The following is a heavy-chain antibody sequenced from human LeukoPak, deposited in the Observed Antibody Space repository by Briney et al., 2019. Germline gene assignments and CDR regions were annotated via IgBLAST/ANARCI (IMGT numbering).Heavy chain of an antibody. CDR1: GFTFDDYA. CDR2: ISWNSGSI. D-gene: IGHD3-22*01. J-gene: IGHJ4*02. Sequence: GGSLRLSCAASGFTFDDYAMHWVRHAPGKGLEWVSGISWNSGSIVYVDSVKGRFTISRDNAKNSLYLQMNSLRAEDTALYYCAKGEAYYDSSGYYPFDYWGQGTLVTVSS. V-gene: IGHV3-9*01. CDR3: AKGEAYYDSSGYYPFDY.